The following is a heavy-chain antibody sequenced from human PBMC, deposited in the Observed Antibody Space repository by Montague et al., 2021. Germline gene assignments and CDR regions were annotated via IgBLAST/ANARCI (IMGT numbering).Heavy chain of an antibody. Sequence: SETLSLTCTVSRSLINSDYYWGWIRQPPGKGLEWMGSVSHGGRTYYNPSLKSRGTISVDTSNNRVSLKLSSVTAADKALYYCARGRDRYSYMDIWGKGTTVTVSS. CDR1: RSLINSDYY. CDR3: ARGRDRYSYMDI. J-gene: IGHJ6*03. V-gene: IGHV4-38-2*02. CDR2: VSHGGRT.